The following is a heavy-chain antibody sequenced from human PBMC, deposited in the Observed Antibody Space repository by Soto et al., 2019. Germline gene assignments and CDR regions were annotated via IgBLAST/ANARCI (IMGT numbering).Heavy chain of an antibody. J-gene: IGHJ4*02. V-gene: IGHV4-39*01. CDR2: IYYSGRT. CDR1: GESISSSSYY. Sequence: SETLSLTCIVSGESISSSSYYWGWIRQPPGKVLEWIGSIYYSGRTYYNPSFNSRVTISIDTSKNQFSLKLSSVTATDTAVYYCARQRTTVVTQAYFDHWGQGALVTVSS. D-gene: IGHD2-21*02. CDR3: ARQRTTVVTQAYFDH.